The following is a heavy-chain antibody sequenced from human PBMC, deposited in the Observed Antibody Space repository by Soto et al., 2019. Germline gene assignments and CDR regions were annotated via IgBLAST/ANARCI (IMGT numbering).Heavy chain of an antibody. CDR2: IWYDGSNK. Sequence: QVQLVESGGGVVQPGRSLRLSCAASGFTFSSYGMHWVRQAPGKGLEWVAVIWYDGSNKYYADSVKGRFTISRDNSKNTLYLQMNSLRAEDTAVYYCAGWIGAVGSSFDYWGQGTLVTVTS. CDR1: GFTFSSYG. CDR3: AGWIGAVGSSFDY. D-gene: IGHD3-3*01. V-gene: IGHV3-33*01. J-gene: IGHJ4*02.